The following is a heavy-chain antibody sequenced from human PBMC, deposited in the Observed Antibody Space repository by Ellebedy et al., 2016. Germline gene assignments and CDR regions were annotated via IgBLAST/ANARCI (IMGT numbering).Heavy chain of an antibody. D-gene: IGHD4-17*01. V-gene: IGHV3-30-3*01. CDR3: ARGDGDYGYY. CDR1: GFTFSSYA. J-gene: IGHJ4*02. CDR2: ISYDGSNK. Sequence: GESLKISXAASGFTFSSYAMHWVRQAPGKGLEWVAVISYDGSNKYYADSVKGRFTISRDNSKNTLYLQMNSLRAEDTAVYYCARGDGDYGYYWGQGTLVTVSS.